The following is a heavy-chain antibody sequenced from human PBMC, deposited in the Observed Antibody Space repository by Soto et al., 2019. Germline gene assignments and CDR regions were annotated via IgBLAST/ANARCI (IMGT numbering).Heavy chain of an antibody. CDR2: ISWNSGSI. V-gene: IGHV3-21*04. D-gene: IGHD3-9*01. J-gene: IGHJ4*02. Sequence: GGSLRLSCAASGFTXSSYSMNWVRQAPGKGLEWVSCISWNSGSIEYADSVKGRFAISRDNAKKSLYLQMNSLRAEDTALYYCASGRGYDILTGYYPYFAYRGQGALVTVSS. CDR3: ASGRGYDILTGYYPYFAY. CDR1: GFTXSSYS.